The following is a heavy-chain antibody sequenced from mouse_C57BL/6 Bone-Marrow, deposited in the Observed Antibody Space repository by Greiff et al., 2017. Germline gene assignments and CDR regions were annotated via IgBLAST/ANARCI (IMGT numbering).Heavy chain of an antibody. Sequence: EVKVVESGGDLVKPGGSLKLSCAASGFTFSSYGMSWVRQTPDKRLEWVATISSGGSYTYYPDSVKGRFTISRDNAKNTLYLQMSSLKSEDTAMYYCARQRFYYYGSSGHWYFDVWGTGTTVTVSS. CDR2: ISSGGSYT. V-gene: IGHV5-6*01. CDR3: ARQRFYYYGSSGHWYFDV. J-gene: IGHJ1*03. CDR1: GFTFSSYG. D-gene: IGHD1-1*01.